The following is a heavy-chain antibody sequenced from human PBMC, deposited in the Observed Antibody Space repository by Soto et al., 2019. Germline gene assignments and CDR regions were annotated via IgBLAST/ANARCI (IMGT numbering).Heavy chain of an antibody. V-gene: IGHV1-69*02. Sequence: QVQLVQSGAEVKKPGSSVKVSCKASGGTFSRYTISWVRQAPGQGLEWMGRIIPILDIPNYAQNFQGRVTLTADKSTSTASMELSSLRSDDTAVYYCASHFTGVLVLGASPPGGDNYGWDVWGQGTTVTVSS. CDR2: IIPILDIP. CDR1: GGTFSRYT. J-gene: IGHJ6*02. CDR3: ASHFTGVLVLGASPPGGDNYGWDV. D-gene: IGHD2-15*01.